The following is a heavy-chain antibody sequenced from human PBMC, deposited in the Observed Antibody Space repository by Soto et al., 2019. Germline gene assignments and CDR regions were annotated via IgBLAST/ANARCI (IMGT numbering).Heavy chain of an antibody. CDR1: GYSFTSYW. D-gene: IGHD3-22*01. CDR3: ARRNYYDSSGYSDYYYGMDV. Sequence: GESLKISCKGSGYSFTSYWIGWVRQMPGKGLEWMGIIYPGDSDTRYSPSFQGQVTISADKSISTAYLQWSSLKASDTAMYYCARRNYYDSSGYSDYYYGMDVWGQGTTVTXSS. V-gene: IGHV5-51*01. CDR2: IYPGDSDT. J-gene: IGHJ6*02.